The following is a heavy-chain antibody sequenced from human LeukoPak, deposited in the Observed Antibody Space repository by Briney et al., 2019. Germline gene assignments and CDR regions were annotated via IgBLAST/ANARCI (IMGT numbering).Heavy chain of an antibody. D-gene: IGHD6-19*01. J-gene: IGHJ4*02. CDR2: ISGSGGST. CDR1: GFTFSSYA. V-gene: IGHV3-23*01. Sequence: PGGSLRLSCAASGFTFSSYAMSWVRQAPGKGLEWVSAISGSGGSTYYADSVKGRFTISRDNSKNTLYLQMNSLRAEDTAVYFCAKDSSSRGWYFEHWGQGTLVTVSS. CDR3: AKDSSSRGWYFEH.